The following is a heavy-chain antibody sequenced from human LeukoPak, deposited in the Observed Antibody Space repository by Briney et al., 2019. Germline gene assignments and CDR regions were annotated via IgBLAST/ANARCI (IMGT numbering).Heavy chain of an antibody. CDR1: GFTFSDCA. CDR3: ARDRTTMKIILYFYFDL. D-gene: IGHD1-1*01. J-gene: IGHJ2*01. V-gene: IGHV3-23*01. Sequence: PGGSLRLSCAASGFTFSDCAMGWVRQAPGKGPEWVAAISSSADATYYADSVKGRFTISRDNSKKTLYLQLNSLRGEDTAVYFCARDRTTMKIILYFYFDLWGRGTLVTVSS. CDR2: ISSSADAT.